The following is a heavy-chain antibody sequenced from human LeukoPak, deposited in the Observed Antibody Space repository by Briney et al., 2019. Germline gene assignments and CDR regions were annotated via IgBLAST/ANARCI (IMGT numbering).Heavy chain of an antibody. V-gene: IGHV4-61*02. CDR1: GGSITTGSYY. D-gene: IGHD4-17*01. J-gene: IGHJ3*02. CDR2: IYSSGST. Sequence: PSQTLSLTCTVSGGSITTGSYYWSWIRQPTGKALEWIGRIYSSGSTNYNPSLKSRVTISVDTSKNQFSLKLSSVTAADTAVYYCARLPVHDAFDIWGQGTMVTVSS. CDR3: ARLPVHDAFDI.